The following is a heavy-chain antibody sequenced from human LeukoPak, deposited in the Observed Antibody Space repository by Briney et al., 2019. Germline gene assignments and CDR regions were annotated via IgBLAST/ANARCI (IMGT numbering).Heavy chain of an antibody. CDR1: GDTLSELS. V-gene: IGHV1-24*01. CDR2: FDPEGDEA. J-gene: IGHJ4*02. CDR3: TAGAVYSLLDH. D-gene: IGHD2-15*01. Sequence: GASVKVSCKVSGDTLSELSMHWVRQAPGKGLEWMGGFDPEGDEAIYAQKFQGRLTMTEDTSTDTAYMDLRSLRSDDTAVYYCTAGAVYSLLDHWGQGTQVTVSS.